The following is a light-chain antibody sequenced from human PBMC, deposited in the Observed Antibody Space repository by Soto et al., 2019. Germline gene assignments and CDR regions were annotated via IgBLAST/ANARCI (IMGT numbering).Light chain of an antibody. CDR3: QQYDTSPLT. J-gene: IGKJ4*01. CDR1: QSINNW. CDR2: FAS. Sequence: DTQMTQSPSTLSASVGDRVTITCRASQSINNWLAWYQQKPGKAPNLLIYFASALQTGVPSRFSGSGSGTEFTLTISSLQPDDFATYYCQQYDTSPLTFGGGTRVEIK. V-gene: IGKV1-5*03.